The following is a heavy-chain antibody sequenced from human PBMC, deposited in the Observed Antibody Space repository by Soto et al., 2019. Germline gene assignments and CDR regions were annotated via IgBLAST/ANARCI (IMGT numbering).Heavy chain of an antibody. CDR3: VRGAEYSGYERFDY. J-gene: IGHJ4*02. Sequence: PGESLKISCKGSGYKFASYWIGWVRQMPGKGLEWMGIIYPGDSDTRYSPSFQGQVTISVDKSISTAYLQWSSLRPSDTAMYYCVRGAEYSGYERFDYWGQGTLVTVSS. D-gene: IGHD5-12*01. V-gene: IGHV5-51*01. CDR1: GYKFASYW. CDR2: IYPGDSDT.